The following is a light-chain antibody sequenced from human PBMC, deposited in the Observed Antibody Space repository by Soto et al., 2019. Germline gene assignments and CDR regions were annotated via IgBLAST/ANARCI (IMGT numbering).Light chain of an antibody. Sequence: ENVLTQSPGTLSLSPGERATLSCRASQSVYSNYLAWYQQKPGQAPRLLIYDASNRATGIPDRFSGSGSGTDFTLTISGLDPEDFAVYYCQQYGSSPLVTFGPGTKVDVK. CDR3: QQYGSSPLVT. CDR2: DAS. CDR1: QSVYSNY. V-gene: IGKV3-20*01. J-gene: IGKJ3*01.